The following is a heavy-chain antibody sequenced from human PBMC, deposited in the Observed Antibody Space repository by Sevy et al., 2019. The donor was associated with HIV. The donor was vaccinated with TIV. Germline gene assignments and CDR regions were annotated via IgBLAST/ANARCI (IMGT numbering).Heavy chain of an antibody. CDR3: ARGTSGATVLSSLGY. CDR2: VSYDGSIK. J-gene: IGHJ4*02. CDR1: GFTFKTYA. Sequence: GGSLRLSCVVSGFTFKTYAVYWVRQAPGKGLEWVAVVSYDGSIKYNTDSVKGRFTISRDNSKNIVFLQMNSPRPEDTAVYYCARGTSGATVLSSLGYWGQGTLVTVSS. V-gene: IGHV3-30-3*01. D-gene: IGHD3-10*01.